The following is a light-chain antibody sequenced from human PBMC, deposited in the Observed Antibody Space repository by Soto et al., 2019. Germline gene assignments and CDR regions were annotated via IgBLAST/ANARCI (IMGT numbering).Light chain of an antibody. J-gene: IGKJ2*01. Sequence: EIVMTQSPAPLSVSPGERATLSCRASQSVSSNLAWYQQKPGQAPRLLIYGASTRATGIPARISGSGSGIELALTISSLQSEDFAVYYCQQYNNCPYTFGQGTKLEIK. V-gene: IGKV3-15*01. CDR2: GAS. CDR1: QSVSSN. CDR3: QQYNNCPYT.